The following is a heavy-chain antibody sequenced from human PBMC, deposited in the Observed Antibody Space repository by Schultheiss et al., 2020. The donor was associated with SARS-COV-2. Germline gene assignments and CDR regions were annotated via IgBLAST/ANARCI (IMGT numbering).Heavy chain of an antibody. CDR2: IYPGDSDT. CDR3: ARRSGGFDY. J-gene: IGHJ4*02. CDR1: GNSFANYW. D-gene: IGHD1-1*01. Sequence: GESLKISCKVSGNSFANYWIAWVRQMPGKGLEWMGIIYPGDSDTRYSPSFQGQVSISADKSITTAYLQWSSLKASDTAMYYCARRSGGFDYWGQGTLVTVSS. V-gene: IGHV5-51*01.